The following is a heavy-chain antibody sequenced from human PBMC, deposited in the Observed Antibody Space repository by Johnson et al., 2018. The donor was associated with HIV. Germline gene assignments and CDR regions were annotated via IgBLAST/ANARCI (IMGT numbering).Heavy chain of an antibody. D-gene: IGHD6-13*01. CDR2: ISHNGFNE. CDR3: ARDGVYSSPHDAFDI. Sequence: QVQLVESGGGVVQPGGSLRLSCAASGFTFSSYGMHWVRQAPGKGLEWVAVISHNGFNEYFADSVKGRFTISRDNSKNTLFLQMNSLRAEDTAVYYCARDGVYSSPHDAFDICGQGTMVTVSS. CDR1: GFTFSSYG. V-gene: IGHV3-30*19. J-gene: IGHJ3*02.